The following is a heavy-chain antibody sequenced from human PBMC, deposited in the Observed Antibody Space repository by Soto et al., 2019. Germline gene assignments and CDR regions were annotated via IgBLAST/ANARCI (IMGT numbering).Heavy chain of an antibody. CDR3: AKVGDSSGYAKYFQH. V-gene: IGHV3-66*01. CDR2: IYTAGST. Sequence: EVQLVESGGGLVQPGGSLRLSCAASGFTVSTNYMSWVRQAPGKGLEWVSIIYTAGSTYYADSVRGRFTIPRDNSKNTLYLQMTSLRAEDTAVYYCAKVGDSSGYAKYFQHWGQGTLVTVSS. D-gene: IGHD3-22*01. CDR1: GFTVSTNY. J-gene: IGHJ1*01.